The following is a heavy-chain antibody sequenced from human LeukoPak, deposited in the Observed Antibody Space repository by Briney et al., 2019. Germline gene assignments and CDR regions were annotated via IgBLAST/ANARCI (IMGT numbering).Heavy chain of an antibody. CDR3: ARASMVRDLVDHSDY. V-gene: IGHV4-30-2*01. D-gene: IGHD3-10*01. CDR2: IYHSGST. CDR1: GGSISSGGYS. Sequence: SETLSLICAVSGGSISSGGYSWSWIRQPPGKGLEWIGYIYHSGSTYYNPSLKSRVTISVDRSKNQFSLKLSSVTAADTAVYYCARASMVRDLVDHSDYWGQGTLVTVSS. J-gene: IGHJ4*02.